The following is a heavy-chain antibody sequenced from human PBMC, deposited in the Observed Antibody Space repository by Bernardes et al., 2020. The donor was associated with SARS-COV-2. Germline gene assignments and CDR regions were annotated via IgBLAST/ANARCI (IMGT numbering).Heavy chain of an antibody. J-gene: IGHJ4*02. CDR3: ARGGSNERSSGWYGWDY. CDR2: INHSGST. D-gene: IGHD6-19*01. V-gene: IGHV4-34*01. Sequence: TLSLTCAVYGGSFSGYYWSWIRQPPGKGLEWIGEINHSGSTNYNPSLKSRVTISVDTSKNQFSLKLSSVTAADTAVYYCARGGSNERSSGWYGWDYWGQGTLVTVSS. CDR1: GGSFSGYY.